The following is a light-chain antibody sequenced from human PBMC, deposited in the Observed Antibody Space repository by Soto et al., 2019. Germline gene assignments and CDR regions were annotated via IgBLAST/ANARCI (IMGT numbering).Light chain of an antibody. J-gene: IGKJ4*01. CDR3: QQYRSYPLT. CDR1: QGISKY. CDR2: DAS. V-gene: IGKV1-16*02. Sequence: DIQMTQSPSSLSASIGDRVTITCRASQGISKYLAWFQQQPGKPPKPLIYDASRLQPGVPSKFTGGGSGTDFTLTISSLQPEDFATYYCQQYRSYPLTFGGGTKVEIK.